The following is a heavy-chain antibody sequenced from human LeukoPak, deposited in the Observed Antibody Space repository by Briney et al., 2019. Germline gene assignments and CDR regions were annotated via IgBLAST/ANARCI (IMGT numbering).Heavy chain of an antibody. V-gene: IGHV3-53*01. Sequence: GGSLRPSCAASGFTVSSNYMSWVRQAPGKGLEWVSVIYSGGSTYYADSVKGRFTISRDNSKNTLYLQMNSLRAEDTAVYYCATISPNYYYGMDVWGQGTTVTVSS. CDR1: GFTVSSNY. J-gene: IGHJ6*02. CDR2: IYSGGST. D-gene: IGHD2/OR15-2a*01. CDR3: ATISPNYYYGMDV.